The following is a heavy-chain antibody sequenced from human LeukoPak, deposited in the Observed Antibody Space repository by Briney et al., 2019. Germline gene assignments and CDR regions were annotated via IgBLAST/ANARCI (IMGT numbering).Heavy chain of an antibody. D-gene: IGHD2-15*01. J-gene: IGHJ3*02. CDR2: IYYSGST. CDR3: ARRRPLYCSGGSCVDAFDI. V-gene: IGHV4-39*07. CDR1: GGSISSSSYY. Sequence: KTSETLSLTCTVSGGSISSSSYYWGWIRQPPGKGLEWIGSIYYSGSTYYNPSLKSRVTISVDTSKKQFSLKLSSVTAADTAMYYCARRRPLYCSGGSCVDAFDIWGQGTMVTVSS.